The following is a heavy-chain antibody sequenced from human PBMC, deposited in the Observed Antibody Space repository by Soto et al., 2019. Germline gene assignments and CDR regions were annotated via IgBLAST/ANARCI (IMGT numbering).Heavy chain of an antibody. CDR2: ISGSGGST. CDR1: GFIFSNYR. CDR3: AKDAAYYYDSSGPSIFDY. V-gene: IGHV3-23*01. D-gene: IGHD3-22*01. Sequence: PGGSLRLSCAASGFIFSNYRMNWVRQAPGKGLEWVSAISGSGGSTYYADSVKGRFTISRDNSKNTLYLQMNSLRAEDTAVYYCAKDAAYYYDSSGPSIFDYWGQGTLVTVSS. J-gene: IGHJ4*02.